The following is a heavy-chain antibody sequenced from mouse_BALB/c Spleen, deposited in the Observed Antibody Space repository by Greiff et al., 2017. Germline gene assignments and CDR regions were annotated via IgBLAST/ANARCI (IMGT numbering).Heavy chain of an antibody. D-gene: IGHD2-12*01. Sequence: QVQLQQPGAELVMPGASVKLSCKASGFTFTDSWMHWVKQRPGQGLEWIGAIDTSDSYTNYNQKFKGKATMTVDESSSTAYMQLSSLTSEDSAVYWCTTLEYWGQGTTLTVSS. CDR3: TTLEY. V-gene: IGHV1-69*01. J-gene: IGHJ2*01. CDR2: IDTSDSYT. CDR1: GFTFTDSW.